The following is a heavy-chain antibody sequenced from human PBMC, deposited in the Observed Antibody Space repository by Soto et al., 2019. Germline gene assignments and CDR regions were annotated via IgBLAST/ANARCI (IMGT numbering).Heavy chain of an antibody. J-gene: IGHJ2*01. V-gene: IGHV4-4*07. CDR1: GASISSFN. D-gene: IGHD6-13*01. CDR3: ARDRGEYTSSWFWYFSH. CDR2: LNIAGTI. Sequence: SETLSLTCSVSGASISSFNWNWVRQPAGKGPEWVGRLNIAGTINYNPSLKSRIAMSMDTSKNQISLHLRSVTAADTAIYYCARDRGEYTSSWFWYFSHWGHGTLVTVSS.